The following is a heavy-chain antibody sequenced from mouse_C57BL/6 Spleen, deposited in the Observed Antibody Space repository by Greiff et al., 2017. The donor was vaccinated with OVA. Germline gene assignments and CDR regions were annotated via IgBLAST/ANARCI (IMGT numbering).Heavy chain of an antibody. CDR3: TRLPVSFDY. V-gene: IGHV1-15*01. D-gene: IGHD6-2*01. CDR2: IDPETGGT. Sequence: VQLVESGAELVRPGASVTLSCKASGYTFTDYEMHWVKQTPVHGLEWIGAIDPETGGTAYNQKFKGKAILTADKSSSTAYMELRSLTSEDSAVYYCTRLPVSFDYWGQGTTLTVSS. J-gene: IGHJ2*01. CDR1: GYTFTDYE.